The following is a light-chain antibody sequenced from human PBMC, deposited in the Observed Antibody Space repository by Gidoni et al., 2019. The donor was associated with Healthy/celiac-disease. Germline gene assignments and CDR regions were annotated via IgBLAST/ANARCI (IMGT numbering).Light chain of an antibody. CDR3: QQYYSYPYS. CDR2: AAS. J-gene: IGKJ2*03. V-gene: IGKV1-8*01. Sequence: AIRMTQSPSSFSASTGDRVTITCRASQGISSYLAWYQQKPGKAPKLLIYAASTLQSGVPSRFSGSGSEDFATYYCQQYYSYPYSFGQGTKLEIK. CDR1: QGISSY.